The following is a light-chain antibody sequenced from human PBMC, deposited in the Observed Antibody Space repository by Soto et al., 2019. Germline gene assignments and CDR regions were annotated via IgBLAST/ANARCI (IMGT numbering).Light chain of an antibody. CDR3: QQAKSFPWT. Sequence: EIVLTQSPGTLSLSPGERATLSCRASQSVSSSYLAWYQQKPGQAPRLLIYGASSRATGIPDRFSGSGSGTDFTLTISRLEPEDFATYYCQQAKSFPWTFGQGTKVEIK. V-gene: IGKV3-20*01. CDR1: QSVSSSY. CDR2: GAS. J-gene: IGKJ1*01.